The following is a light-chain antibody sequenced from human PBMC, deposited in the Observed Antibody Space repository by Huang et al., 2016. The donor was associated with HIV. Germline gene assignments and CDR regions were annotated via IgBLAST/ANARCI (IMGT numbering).Light chain of an antibody. CDR3: MQSLQTIT. CDR1: QSLLHSNGYNY. Sequence: DIVMTQSPLSLSVTPGEPASISCRSSQSLLHSNGYNYLDWYLQRPGQSPHLLIYLGANRASGVPDRFSGSGSGTDFTLKISRVEAEDIGVYYCMQSLQTITFGQGTRLEIK. CDR2: LGA. J-gene: IGKJ5*01. V-gene: IGKV2-28*01.